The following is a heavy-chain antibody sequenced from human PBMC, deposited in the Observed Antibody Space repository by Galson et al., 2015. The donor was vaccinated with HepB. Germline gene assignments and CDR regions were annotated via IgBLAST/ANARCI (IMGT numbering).Heavy chain of an antibody. CDR2: IYSSGRT. V-gene: IGHV3-53*01. CDR1: GFTAVSTY. Sequence: SLRLSCATSGFTAVSTYLSWVRQAPGKGPEWVSIIYSSGRTFYADAVKGRFTISRDDSTNSIYLEMNSLRPEDTAVYYCARDRGRQAYYFDYWGQGTLVTVSS. J-gene: IGHJ4*02. CDR3: ARDRGRQAYYFDY. D-gene: IGHD3-16*01.